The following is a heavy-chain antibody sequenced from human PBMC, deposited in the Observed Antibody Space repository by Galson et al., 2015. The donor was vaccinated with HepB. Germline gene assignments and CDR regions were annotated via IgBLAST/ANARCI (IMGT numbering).Heavy chain of an antibody. J-gene: IGHJ3*02. CDR2: IIPIFGTA. D-gene: IGHD1-26*01. V-gene: IGHV1-69*13. CDR3: ASPGGSYPTDAFDI. CDR1: GGTFSSYA. Sequence: SVKVSCKASGGTFSSYAISWVRQAPGQGLEWMGGIIPIFGTANYAQKFQGRVTITADESTSTAYMELSSLRSEDTAVYYCASPGGSYPTDAFDIWGQGTMVTVSS.